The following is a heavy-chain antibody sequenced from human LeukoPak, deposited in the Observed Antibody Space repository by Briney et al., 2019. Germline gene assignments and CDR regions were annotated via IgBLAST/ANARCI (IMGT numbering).Heavy chain of an antibody. D-gene: IGHD3-22*01. CDR1: GGSFSGYY. CDR3: ARMTYYYDSSGYYPNPPYFGY. Sequence: SETLSLTCAVYGGSFSGYYWSWIRQPPGKGLEWIGEINHSGSTNYNPSLKSRVTISVDTSKNQFSLKLSSVTAADTAVYYCARMTYYYDSSGYYPNPPYFGYWGQGTLVTVSS. V-gene: IGHV4-34*01. CDR2: INHSGST. J-gene: IGHJ4*02.